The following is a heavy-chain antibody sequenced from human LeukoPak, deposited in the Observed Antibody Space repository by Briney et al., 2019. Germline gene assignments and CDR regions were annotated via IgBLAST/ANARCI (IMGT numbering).Heavy chain of an antibody. CDR3: ARNSSLSTLKGGWFDP. J-gene: IGHJ5*02. Sequence: SETLSLTCAVSGYSINSGYSWTWLRQRPGKGLEWIGNIYHSGYAYYNPSLKSRVTISLDASKNQFSLRLSSVTAADTAVYYCARNSSLSTLKGGWFDPWGQGTLVTVSS. CDR1: GYSINSGYS. V-gene: IGHV4-38-2*01. D-gene: IGHD3-16*01. CDR2: IYHSGYA.